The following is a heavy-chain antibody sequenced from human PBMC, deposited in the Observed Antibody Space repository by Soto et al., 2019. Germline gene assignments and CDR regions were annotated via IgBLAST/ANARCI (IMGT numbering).Heavy chain of an antibody. CDR2: ISYDGSNK. CDR3: AKGHGSGSYYNRQDYFDY. D-gene: IGHD3-10*01. J-gene: IGHJ4*02. V-gene: IGHV3-30*18. CDR1: GFTFSSYG. Sequence: QVQLVESGGGVVQPGRSLRLSCAASGFTFSSYGMHWVRQAPGKGLEWVAVISYDGSNKYYADSVKGRFTISRDNSKNTLYLQMNSLRAEDTAVYYCAKGHGSGSYYNRQDYFDYWGQGTLVTVSS.